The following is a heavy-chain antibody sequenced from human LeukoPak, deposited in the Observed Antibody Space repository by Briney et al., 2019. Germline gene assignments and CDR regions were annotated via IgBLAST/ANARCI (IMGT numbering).Heavy chain of an antibody. CDR2: IYYSGST. CDR1: GGSISSTSSY. D-gene: IGHD3-3*01. Sequence: SETLSLTCTVSGGSISSTSSYWGWIRQPPGKGLEWIGTIYYSGSTYYNPSLKSRVTMSVDTSKNQFSLKLSSVTAADTAVYYCARLTTDDLRFDYWGQGTLVTVSS. J-gene: IGHJ4*02. V-gene: IGHV4-39*07. CDR3: ARLTTDDLRFDY.